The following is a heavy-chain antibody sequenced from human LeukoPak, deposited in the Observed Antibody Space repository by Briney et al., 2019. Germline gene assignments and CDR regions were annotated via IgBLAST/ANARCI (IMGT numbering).Heavy chain of an antibody. CDR2: ISGSGGST. D-gene: IGHD3-10*01. J-gene: IGHJ4*02. CDR3: AKASGAWYYYGSGSYYDYFDY. CDR1: GFTFSSYG. Sequence: QTGGSLRLSCAASGFTFSSYGMSWVRQAPGKGLEWVSAISGSGGSTYYADSVKGRFTISRDNSKNTLYLQMNSLRAEDTAVYYCAKASGAWYYYGSGSYYDYFDYWGQGTLVTVSS. V-gene: IGHV3-23*01.